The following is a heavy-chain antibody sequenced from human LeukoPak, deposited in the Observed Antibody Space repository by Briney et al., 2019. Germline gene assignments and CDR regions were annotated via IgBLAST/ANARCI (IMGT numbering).Heavy chain of an antibody. V-gene: IGHV3-53*01. CDR3: ARGEGSYSSRPDY. D-gene: IGHD3-10*01. CDR2: IYSDDRT. Sequence: GGSLRLSCSASGFTFSTYWMSRVRQAPGKGLEWVSVIYSDDRTYYADSVKGRFTISKDNSKNTLYLQMNSLRAEDTAVYYCARGEGSYSSRPDYWGQGTLVTVSS. J-gene: IGHJ4*02. CDR1: GFTFSTYW.